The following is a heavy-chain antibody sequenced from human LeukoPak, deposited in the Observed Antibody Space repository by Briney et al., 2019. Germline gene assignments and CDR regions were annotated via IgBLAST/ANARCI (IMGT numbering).Heavy chain of an antibody. CDR3: SWYLDY. V-gene: IGHV3-66*01. CDR1: AFTVGTNY. J-gene: IGHJ4*02. Sequence: GGSLRLSCAASAFTVGTNYMTWVRQAPGKGLGWVSSIYSDSSTYYADSVKGRFTISRDNPKNTLYLQMNSLRAEDTAVYCRSWYLDYWGQGTLVTVSS. D-gene: IGHD6-13*01. CDR2: IYSDSST.